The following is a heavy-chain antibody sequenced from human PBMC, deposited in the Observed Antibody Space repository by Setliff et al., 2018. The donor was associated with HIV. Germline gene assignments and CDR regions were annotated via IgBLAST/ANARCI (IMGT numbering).Heavy chain of an antibody. CDR3: ARQQTALFVDY. J-gene: IGHJ4*02. Sequence: SETLSLTCNVSGGSISSGSYYWSWIRQPAGKGLEWIGRIYTSGSTNYNPSLKSRVTISVDTSRNQFSLKLTSVTAADMALYYCARQQTALFVDYWGQGTLVTVSS. CDR1: GGSISSGSYY. CDR2: IYTSGST. D-gene: IGHD2-21*02. V-gene: IGHV4-61*02.